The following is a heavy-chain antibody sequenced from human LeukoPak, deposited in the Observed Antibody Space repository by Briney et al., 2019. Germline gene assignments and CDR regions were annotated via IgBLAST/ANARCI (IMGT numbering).Heavy chain of an antibody. CDR3: ARRLLAAAGHFQH. CDR1: GYTFTTYD. CDR2: MNPSNGNT. D-gene: IGHD6-13*01. Sequence: ASVKVSCKASGYTFTTYDINWVRQATGQGLEWMGWMNPSNGNTGSPQKFQGRVTMTRNTSISTAYMELSSLRSEDTAVYYCARRLLAAAGHFQHWGQGTLVTVSS. J-gene: IGHJ1*01. V-gene: IGHV1-8*01.